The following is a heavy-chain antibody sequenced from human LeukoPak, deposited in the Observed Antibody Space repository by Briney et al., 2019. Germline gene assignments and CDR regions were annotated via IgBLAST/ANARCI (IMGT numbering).Heavy chain of an antibody. D-gene: IGHD3-10*01. Sequence: GGSLRLSCAASRPIFSTYTMHWVRQAPGKGLVWVSRINGDGSNTSYADSVKGRFMISRDNAKNTLYLQMNSLRAEDTAVYYCARSREVRGVYYFDYWGQGTLVTVSS. CDR1: RPIFSTYT. CDR3: ARSREVRGVYYFDY. V-gene: IGHV3-74*01. CDR2: INGDGSNT. J-gene: IGHJ4*02.